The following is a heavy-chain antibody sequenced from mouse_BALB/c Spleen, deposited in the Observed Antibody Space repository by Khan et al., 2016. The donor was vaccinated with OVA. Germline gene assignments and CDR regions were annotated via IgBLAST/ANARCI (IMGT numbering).Heavy chain of an antibody. CDR3: ARTARIKY. Sequence: EVQLQESGPGLVKPSQSLSLTCTVTGYSITSGYGWNWIRKFPGNKLEWMGNISYSGSTNYNPSLKSRISITRDTSTNTSYLQLTSVTTEDTATYYCARTARIKYWGQGTTLTVAS. D-gene: IGHD1-2*01. J-gene: IGHJ2*01. V-gene: IGHV3-2*02. CDR1: GYSITSGYG. CDR2: ISYSGST.